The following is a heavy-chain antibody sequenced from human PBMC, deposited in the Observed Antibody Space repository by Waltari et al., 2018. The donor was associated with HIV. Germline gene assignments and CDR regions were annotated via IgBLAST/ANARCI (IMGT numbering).Heavy chain of an antibody. J-gene: IGHJ4*02. Sequence: PPGKGLEWIGSIYYSGSTYYNPSLKSRVTISVDTSKNQFSLKLSSVTAADTAVYYCARAGTYYYDSSGYSFDYWGQGTLVTVSS. D-gene: IGHD3-22*01. CDR2: IYYSGST. CDR3: ARAGTYYYDSSGYSFDY. V-gene: IGHV4-39*07.